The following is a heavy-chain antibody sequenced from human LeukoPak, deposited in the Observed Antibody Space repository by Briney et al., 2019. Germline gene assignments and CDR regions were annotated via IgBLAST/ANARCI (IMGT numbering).Heavy chain of an antibody. CDR3: AKWKISSSADY. V-gene: IGHV3-74*01. J-gene: IGHJ4*02. Sequence: GGSLRLSCAASAFTFSSYWMHWVRQAPGKGLEWVSRIKGDESSINYADSVEGRFTISRDNSKNTLYLQMNSLRAEDTAVYYCAKWKISSSADYWGQGTLVTVSS. CDR2: IKGDESSI. D-gene: IGHD6-6*01. CDR1: AFTFSSYW.